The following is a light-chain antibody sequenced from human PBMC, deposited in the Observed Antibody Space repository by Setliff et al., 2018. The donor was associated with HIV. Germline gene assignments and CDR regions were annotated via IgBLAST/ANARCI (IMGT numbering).Light chain of an antibody. Sequence: QSVLTQPPSASGTPGQRVTISCSGSSSNIGSNTVNWYQQLPGTAPKLLIYRNNQRPPGVPDRFSGSKSGTSASLAISGLQSEDEADYYCAAWDDSLNGYVFGTGTKVTV. V-gene: IGLV1-44*01. J-gene: IGLJ1*01. CDR2: RNN. CDR3: AAWDDSLNGYV. CDR1: SSNIGSNT.